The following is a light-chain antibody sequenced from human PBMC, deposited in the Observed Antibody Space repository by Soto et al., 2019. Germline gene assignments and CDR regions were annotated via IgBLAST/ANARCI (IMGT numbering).Light chain of an antibody. V-gene: IGKV1-5*01. CDR2: DAS. J-gene: IGKJ2*01. CDR3: QHYNSHSPT. CDR1: QSISRW. Sequence: DVQMTQSPSTLSASVGDRVTITCRASQSISRWFAWYQQKPGKAPKLLIYDASTLESWVPSRFSGSGSGTEFTLTISSLQPDDFASYHCQHYNSHSPTFGQGTKLEIK.